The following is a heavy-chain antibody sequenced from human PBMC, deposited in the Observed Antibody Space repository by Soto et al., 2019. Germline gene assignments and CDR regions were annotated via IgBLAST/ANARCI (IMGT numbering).Heavy chain of an antibody. CDR3: ARAEGYCSSTSCYGHYYYYYGMDV. Sequence: SETLSLTCTVSGGSVSSGSYYWSWIRQPPGKGLEWIGYIYYSGSTNYNPSLKSRVTISVDTSKNQFSLKLSSVTAADTAVYYCARAEGYCSSTSCYGHYYYYYGMDVWGQGTTVTVSS. V-gene: IGHV4-61*01. CDR1: GGSVSSGSYY. J-gene: IGHJ6*02. D-gene: IGHD2-2*01. CDR2: IYYSGST.